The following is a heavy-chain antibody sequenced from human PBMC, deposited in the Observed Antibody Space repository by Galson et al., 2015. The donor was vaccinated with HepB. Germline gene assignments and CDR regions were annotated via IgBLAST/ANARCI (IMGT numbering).Heavy chain of an antibody. D-gene: IGHD6-19*01. J-gene: IGHJ3*02. CDR2: IRNDGSNK. CDR3: AKDLRQWLARGSEAFDI. Sequence: SLRLSCAASGFTFSNYGMHWVRQAPGKGLEWVAFIRNDGSNKYYADSVKGRFSISRDNSKNTLYPQMISLRAEDTAVYYCAKDLRQWLARGSEAFDIWGQGTMVTVSS. V-gene: IGHV3-30*02. CDR1: GFTFSNYG.